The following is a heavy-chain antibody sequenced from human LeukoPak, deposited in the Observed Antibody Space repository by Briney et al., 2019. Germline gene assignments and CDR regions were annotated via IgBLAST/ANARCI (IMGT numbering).Heavy chain of an antibody. V-gene: IGHV1-2*02. D-gene: IGHD3-9*01. CDR2: INPNSGGT. J-gene: IGHJ4*02. CDR1: GYTFTGYY. Sequence: GASVKVSCKASGYTFTGYYMHWVRQAPGQGLEWMGWINPNSGGTSYAQKFHDRVTMTRDTSIRTAYMEVSRLRSDDTAVYYCARSPDILTGENFDYWGQGTLVTVSS. CDR3: ARSPDILTGENFDY.